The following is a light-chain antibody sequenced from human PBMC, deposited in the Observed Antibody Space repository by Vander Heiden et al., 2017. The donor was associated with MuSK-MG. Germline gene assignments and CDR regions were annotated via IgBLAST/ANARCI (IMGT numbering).Light chain of an antibody. CDR3: AAWDDSLSGVV. Sequence: QAVLTQPPSASETPGQRVTNSCSGSSSNIGSNFVYGYQQLPGTAPKLVIYRNNQRPSGVPDRVSGSKSGTSASLAISGLRSEDEADYFCAAWDDSLSGVVFGGGTKLTVL. CDR2: RNN. J-gene: IGLJ2*01. CDR1: SSNIGSNF. V-gene: IGLV1-47*01.